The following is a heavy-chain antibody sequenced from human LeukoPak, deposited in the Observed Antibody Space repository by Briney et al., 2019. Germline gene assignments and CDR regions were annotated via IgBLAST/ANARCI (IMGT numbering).Heavy chain of an antibody. V-gene: IGHV4-61*02. CDR2: IYTSGST. CDR3: ARAYDFWSGYYFDP. CDR1: GGSISGGSYY. Sequence: SQTLSLTCTVSGGSISGGSYYWSWIRQPAGKGLAWIGRIYTSGSTNYNPSLKSRVTISVDTSKNQFSLKLSSVTAADTAVYYCARAYDFWSGYYFDPWGQGTLVTVSS. D-gene: IGHD3/OR15-3a*01. J-gene: IGHJ5*02.